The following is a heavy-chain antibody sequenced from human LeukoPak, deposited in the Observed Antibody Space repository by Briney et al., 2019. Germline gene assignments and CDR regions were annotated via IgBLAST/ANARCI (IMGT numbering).Heavy chain of an antibody. CDR1: GFTFSSYA. D-gene: IGHD2-2*01. J-gene: IGHJ4*02. Sequence: QTGGSLRLSCAASGFTFSSYAMHWVRQAPGKGLEWVALISYDGSNKYYADSVKGRFTISRDNSKNTLYLQMNSLRADDTAVYYCARDRDDQLLMSCYFDYWGQGTLVTVSS. CDR2: ISYDGSNK. CDR3: ARDRDDQLLMSCYFDY. V-gene: IGHV3-30*04.